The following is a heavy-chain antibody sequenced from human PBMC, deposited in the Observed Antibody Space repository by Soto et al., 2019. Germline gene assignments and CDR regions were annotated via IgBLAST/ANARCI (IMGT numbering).Heavy chain of an antibody. CDR1: GGTFSSYA. J-gene: IGHJ6*02. Sequence: QVQLVQSGAEVKKPGSSVKVSCKASGGTFSSYAISWVRQAPGQGLEWMGGIIPIFGTANYAQKFQGRVTITADESTSTAYMELSSLRSEDTAVYYCGLQMVVHYPPTYGMDVWGQGTTVTVSS. V-gene: IGHV1-69*01. CDR3: GLQMVVHYPPTYGMDV. CDR2: IIPIFGTA. D-gene: IGHD2-8*01.